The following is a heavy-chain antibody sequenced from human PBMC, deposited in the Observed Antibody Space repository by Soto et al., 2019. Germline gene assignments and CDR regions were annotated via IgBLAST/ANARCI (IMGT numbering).Heavy chain of an antibody. D-gene: IGHD1-26*01. Sequence: GGSLRLSCAASGFTFSSYAMSWVRQAPGKGLEWVSGISGTGGTTYYADSVKGRFTISRDNPKNTLYLQMNSLRVEDTAVYYCAKDQYSGSPGKPDYWGQGILVTVSS. CDR3: AKDQYSGSPGKPDY. CDR1: GFTFSSYA. CDR2: ISGTGGTT. J-gene: IGHJ4*02. V-gene: IGHV3-23*01.